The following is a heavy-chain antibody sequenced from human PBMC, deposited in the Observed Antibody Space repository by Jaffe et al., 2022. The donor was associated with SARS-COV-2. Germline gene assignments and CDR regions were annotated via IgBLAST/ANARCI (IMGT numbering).Heavy chain of an antibody. V-gene: IGHV3-7*03. D-gene: IGHD6-19*01. J-gene: IGHJ6*02. CDR2: IKQDGSEK. CDR1: GFTFSSYW. CDR3: ARDLEKWLEYGMDV. Sequence: EVQLVESGGGLVQPGGSLRLSCAASGFTFSSYWMSWVRQAPGKGLEWVANIKQDGSEKYYVDSVKGRFTISRDNAKNSLYLQMNSLRAEDTAVYYCARDLEKWLEYGMDVWGQGTTVTVSS.